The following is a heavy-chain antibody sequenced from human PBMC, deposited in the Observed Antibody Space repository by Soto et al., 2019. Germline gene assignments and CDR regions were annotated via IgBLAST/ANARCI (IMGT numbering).Heavy chain of an antibody. V-gene: IGHV4-61*01. CDR1: GGSVSSESYY. J-gene: IGHJ5*02. D-gene: IGHD2-21*01. CDR3: ARERGDSHWIDT. Sequence: SETLSLTCSVSGGSVSSESYYWSWIRQTPGKGLEWIGNVENSGSTKYNPSLKSRVTISVDTSKNQFSLKLSSVTGADTAVYYCARERGDSHWIDTWGQGTLVTVSS. CDR2: VENSGST.